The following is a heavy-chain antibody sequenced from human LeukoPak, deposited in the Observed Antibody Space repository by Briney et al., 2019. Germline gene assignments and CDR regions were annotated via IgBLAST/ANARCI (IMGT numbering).Heavy chain of an antibody. V-gene: IGHV3-74*01. CDR2: INSDGSST. Sequence: GGSLRLSCTASGFTFSDAWLSWVRQAPGKGLVWVSRINSDGSSTSYADSVKGRFTISRDNAKNTLYLQMNSLRAEDTAVYYCASGYYYDSSGLDYWGQGTLVTVSS. CDR1: GFTFSDAW. CDR3: ASGYYYDSSGLDY. J-gene: IGHJ4*02. D-gene: IGHD3-22*01.